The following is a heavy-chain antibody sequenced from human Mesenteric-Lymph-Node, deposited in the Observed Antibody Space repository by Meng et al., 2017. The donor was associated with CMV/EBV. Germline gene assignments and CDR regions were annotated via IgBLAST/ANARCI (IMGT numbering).Heavy chain of an antibody. CDR3: AVHDFGGNWGY. J-gene: IGHJ4*02. CDR1: GYTFTGYY. CDR2: MNPDNGNT. D-gene: IGHD4-23*01. Sequence: ASVKVSCKASGYTFTGYYMHWVRQAPGQGLEWMGWMNPDNGNTGYAQKFQGRVTMTRDTSINTAYMDLNSLRSEDTAIYYCAVHDFGGNWGYWGQGTLVTVSS. V-gene: IGHV1-8*02.